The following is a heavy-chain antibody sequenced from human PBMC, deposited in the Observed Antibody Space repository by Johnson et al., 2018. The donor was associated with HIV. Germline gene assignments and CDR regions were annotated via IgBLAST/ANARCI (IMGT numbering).Heavy chain of an antibody. CDR1: GFTFSSYA. D-gene: IGHD3-9*01. Sequence: QVQLVESGGGVVQPGRSLRLSCAASGFTFSSYAMHWVRQAPGKGLEWVAVISYDGSNKYYADSVQGRFTISRDNSKNTLYLQMNSLRAEDTAVYYCARTARRYFVDAFDIWGQGTMVTVSS. CDR3: ARTARRYFVDAFDI. CDR2: ISYDGSNK. V-gene: IGHV3-30*14. J-gene: IGHJ3*02.